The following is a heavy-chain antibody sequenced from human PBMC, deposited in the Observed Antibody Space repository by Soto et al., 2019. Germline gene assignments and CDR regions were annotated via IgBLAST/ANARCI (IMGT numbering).Heavy chain of an antibody. CDR3: ARVPGYSIGEL. CDR1: GYTFTSYA. D-gene: IGHD2-21*01. CDR2: INAGNGNT. J-gene: IGHJ2*01. Sequence: APVKVSCKASGYTFTSYAMHSARQAPGQRLEWMGWINAGNGNTKYSQKFQGRVTITRDTSASTAYMELSSLRSEDTAVYYCARVPGYSIGELWGRGTLVPVSS. V-gene: IGHV1-3*01.